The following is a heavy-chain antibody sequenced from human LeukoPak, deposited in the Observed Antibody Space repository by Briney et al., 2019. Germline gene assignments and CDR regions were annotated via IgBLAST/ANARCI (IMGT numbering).Heavy chain of an antibody. D-gene: IGHD3-10*01. CDR3: ARQRGIDPGAFDI. V-gene: IGHV4-59*08. Sequence: PSETLSLTCTVSGGSISSYYWSWIRQPPGKGLEWIGYIYYSGSTNYNPSLKSRVTISVALKLSSVTAADTAVYYCARQRGIDPGAFDIWGQGTMVTVSS. J-gene: IGHJ3*02. CDR1: GGSISSYY. CDR2: IYYSGST.